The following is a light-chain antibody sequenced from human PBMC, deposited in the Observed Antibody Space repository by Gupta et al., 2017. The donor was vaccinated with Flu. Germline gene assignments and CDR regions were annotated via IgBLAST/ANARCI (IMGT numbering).Light chain of an antibody. J-gene: IGKJ5*01. CDR2: LGS. V-gene: IGKV2-28*01. CDR1: QSLLQSNGYNY. Sequence: VTPGEPATISCRSSQSLLQSNGYNYLDWYLQKPGQSPQLLIFLGSNRASGVPDRFSGSGSGTDFTLKISRVEAEDVGVYFCMQALQTPFTFGQGTRLEIK. CDR3: MQALQTPFT.